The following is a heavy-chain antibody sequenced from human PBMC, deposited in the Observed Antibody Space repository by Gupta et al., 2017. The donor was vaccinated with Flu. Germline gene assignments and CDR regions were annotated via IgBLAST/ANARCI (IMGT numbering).Heavy chain of an antibody. CDR1: GGTVSSDA. D-gene: IGHD5-12*01. J-gene: IGHJ6*02. CDR3: ARWNEAADSGYDSWVDV. V-gene: IGHV1-69*01. Sequence: QVQLVQSGADGNKPASSGTVSGKAAGGTVSSDAISWVRQAPGQGLEWMGGIIPIFGTANYAQKFQGRVTITADESTSTAYMELSSLRSEDTAVYYCARWNEAADSGYDSWVDVWCQGTTVTVSS. CDR2: IIPIFGTA.